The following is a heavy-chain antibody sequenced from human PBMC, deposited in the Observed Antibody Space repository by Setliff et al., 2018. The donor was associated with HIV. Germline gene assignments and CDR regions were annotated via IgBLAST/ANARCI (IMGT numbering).Heavy chain of an antibody. J-gene: IGHJ4*02. CDR2: IHTSGST. V-gene: IGHV4-4*07. Sequence: SETLSLTCTVSGDSIGYYYWSWIRQPAGRGLEWMGRIHTSGSTNYNPSLTSRVTVSADTSKNQFSLKLTSVTAADTAVYYCARGDPFTDFDSWGQGTLVTVSS. CDR3: ARGDPFTDFDS. D-gene: IGHD3-16*01. CDR1: GDSIGYYY.